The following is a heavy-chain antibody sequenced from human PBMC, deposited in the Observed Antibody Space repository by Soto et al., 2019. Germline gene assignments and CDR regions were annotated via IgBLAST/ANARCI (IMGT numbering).Heavy chain of an antibody. CDR1: GFTFDDYA. J-gene: IGHJ3*02. V-gene: IGHV3-9*01. Sequence: EVQLVESGGGLVQPGRSLRLSCAASGFTFDDYAMHWVRQAPGKGLEWVSGISWDSGNIDFSDSVKGRFTITRDNTKNSLYLQTNSLRAEDTALYYCARGLSYGLGSYVLFDAFDIWGQGTLVTVSS. CDR2: ISWDSGNI. D-gene: IGHD3-10*01. CDR3: ARGLSYGLGSYVLFDAFDI.